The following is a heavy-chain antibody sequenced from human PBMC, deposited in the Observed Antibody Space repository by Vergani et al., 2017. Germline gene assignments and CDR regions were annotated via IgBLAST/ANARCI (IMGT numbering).Heavy chain of an antibody. CDR3: AKDYPGRGSSSWFWFDP. CDR1: KFTFSNYA. Sequence: EVQLVESGGGLVQPGGSLRLSCAASKFTFSNYAMSWVRQAPGKGLEWVSTISGSGGSTYYADSVKGRFTISRDNSKNTLYLQMNSLRAEDTAVYYCAKDYPGRGSSSWFWFDPWGQGTLVTVSS. V-gene: IGHV3-23*04. CDR2: ISGSGGST. J-gene: IGHJ5*02. D-gene: IGHD6-13*01.